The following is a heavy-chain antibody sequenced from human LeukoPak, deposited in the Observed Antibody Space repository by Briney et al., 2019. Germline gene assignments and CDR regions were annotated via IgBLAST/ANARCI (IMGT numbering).Heavy chain of an antibody. D-gene: IGHD2-2*01. J-gene: IGHJ6*03. CDR1: GGSISSSSYY. Sequence: SETLSLTCTVSGGSISSSSYYWGWIRQPPGKGLEWIGSIYYSGSTYYNPSLKSRVTISVDTSKNQFSLKLSSVTAADTAVYYCAGVRYQLPVGYYYYMDVWGKETTVTVSS. CDR2: IYYSGST. V-gene: IGHV4-39*07. CDR3: AGVRYQLPVGYYYYMDV.